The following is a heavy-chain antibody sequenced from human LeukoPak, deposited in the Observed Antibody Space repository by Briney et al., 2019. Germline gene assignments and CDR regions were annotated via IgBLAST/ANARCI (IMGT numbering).Heavy chain of an antibody. CDR2: INAGNGNT. Sequence: GASVKVSCKASGYTFSSYTMHWVRQAPGQRLEWMGWINAGNGNTKYSQKFQGRVTITTYTSASTAYMELSSLRSEDTALYYCASPCAPWDVGAHLCWGQGTLVTVSS. J-gene: IGHJ4*02. D-gene: IGHD1-26*01. CDR1: GYTFSSYT. CDR3: ASPCAPWDVGAHLC. V-gene: IGHV1-3*01.